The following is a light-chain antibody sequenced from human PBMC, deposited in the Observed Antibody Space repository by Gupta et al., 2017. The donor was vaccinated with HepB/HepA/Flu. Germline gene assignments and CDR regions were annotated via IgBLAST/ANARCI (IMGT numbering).Light chain of an antibody. J-gene: IGLJ2*01. Sequence: QSALPQPASVSGSPGPSITISCTGTSSDVGGYNYVSWYQQHPGKAPKLMIYDVSNRPSGVSNRFSGSKSGNTASLTISGLQAEDEADYYCSSYTSGSTPYVVFGGGTKLTVL. CDR2: DVS. CDR3: SSYTSGSTPYVV. CDR1: SSDVGGYNY. V-gene: IGLV2-14*01.